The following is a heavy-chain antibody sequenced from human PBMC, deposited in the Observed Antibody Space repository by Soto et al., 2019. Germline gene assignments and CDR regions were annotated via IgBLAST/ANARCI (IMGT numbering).Heavy chain of an antibody. Sequence: QVQLVESGGGVVQPGRSLRLSCAASGFTFSSYGMHWVRQAPGKGLEWVAVISYDGRNKYYADSVKGRFTISRDNSKNTLYLQMNSLRAEDTAVYYCAKDLVLRYFDWLWVWAYYYYGMDVWGQGTTVTVSS. CDR1: GFTFSSYG. V-gene: IGHV3-30*18. D-gene: IGHD3-9*01. J-gene: IGHJ6*02. CDR3: AKDLVLRYFDWLWVWAYYYYGMDV. CDR2: ISYDGRNK.